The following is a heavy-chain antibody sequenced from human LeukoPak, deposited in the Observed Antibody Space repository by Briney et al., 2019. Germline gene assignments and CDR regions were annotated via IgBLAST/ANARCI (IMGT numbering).Heavy chain of an antibody. Sequence: ASVKVSCKASGYTFTGYYMHWVRQAPGQGLEWMGWISAYNGNTSYAQKLQGRVTMTTDTSTSTAYMELRSLRSDDTAVYYCARGSWFGELDIWGQGTMVTVSS. V-gene: IGHV1-18*04. D-gene: IGHD3-10*01. CDR2: ISAYNGNT. J-gene: IGHJ3*02. CDR1: GYTFTGYY. CDR3: ARGSWFGELDI.